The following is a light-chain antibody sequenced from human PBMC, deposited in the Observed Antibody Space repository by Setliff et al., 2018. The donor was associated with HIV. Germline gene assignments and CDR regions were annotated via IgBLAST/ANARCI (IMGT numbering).Light chain of an antibody. J-gene: IGLJ1*01. CDR1: SSDVGGYNY. CDR3: SSYAGSNNYV. CDR2: EVS. Sequence: QSVLTQPPSASGSPGQSVTISCTGTSSDVGGYNYVSWYQQHPGKAPKVMIYEVSKRPSGVPDRFSGSKSGNTASLTVSGLQVEDEADYYCSSYAGSNNYVFGTGTKVTVL. V-gene: IGLV2-8*01.